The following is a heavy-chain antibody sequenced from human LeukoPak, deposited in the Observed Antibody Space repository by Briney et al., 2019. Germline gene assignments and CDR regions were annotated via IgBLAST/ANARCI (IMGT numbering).Heavy chain of an antibody. D-gene: IGHD3-10*01. V-gene: IGHV5-51*01. CDR2: IYPGDSDT. CDR3: ARLGARYYGSGSYRSSLIDY. J-gene: IGHJ4*02. CDR1: GYSFTSYW. Sequence: GESLKISCKGSGYSFTSYWIGWVRQMPGKGLEWMGIIYPGDSDTRYSPSFQGQVTISADKSISTAYLQWSSLKASDTAMYYCARLGARYYGSGSYRSSLIDYWGQGNLVTVSS.